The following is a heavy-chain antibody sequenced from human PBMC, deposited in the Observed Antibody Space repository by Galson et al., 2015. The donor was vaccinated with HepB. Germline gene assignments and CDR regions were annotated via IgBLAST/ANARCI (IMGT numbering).Heavy chain of an antibody. V-gene: IGHV1-2*06. Sequence: SVKVSCKASGYTFTDYFIHWVRQAPGRGLEWMGRVNPNNGDTNYAQRFKGRVTMTRDPSFSTAYMDLSSLRSDDTAVYFCATEGTYYYGSGDNRMVAHWGQGTLVTVSS. CDR2: VNPNNGDT. D-gene: IGHD3-10*01. CDR3: ATEGTYYYGSGDNRMVAH. J-gene: IGHJ5*02. CDR1: GYTFTDYF.